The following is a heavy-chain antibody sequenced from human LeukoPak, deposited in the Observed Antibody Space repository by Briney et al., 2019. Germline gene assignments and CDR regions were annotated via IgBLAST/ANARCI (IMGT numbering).Heavy chain of an antibody. D-gene: IGHD1-1*01. CDR2: INLNSGGT. V-gene: IGHV1-2*06. CDR3: ARGDGYINYYYYMDV. CDR1: GYTLTGYY. J-gene: IGHJ6*03. Sequence: ASVKVSCKASGYTLTGYYMHWVRQAPGQGLEWMGRINLNSGGTNYAQKFQGRVTMTRDTSISTAYMELSRLRSDDTAVYYCARGDGYINYYYYMDVLGKGTTGTVSS.